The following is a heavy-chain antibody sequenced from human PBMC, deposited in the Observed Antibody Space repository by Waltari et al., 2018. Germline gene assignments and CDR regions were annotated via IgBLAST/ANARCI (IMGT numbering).Heavy chain of an antibody. V-gene: IGHV4-34*02. CDR1: GGSFSTYY. CDR3: ARTLYGSSNYYFDN. Sequence: QVQLQQWGAGLLKPSETLSLTCAVYGGSFSTYYWSWIRRSPGKGLAWIGKIKHSGSTNYSPSLKRRVTISIDTSKNQFSLKVTSVNAADTAVYFCARTLYGSSNYYFDNWGHGTPVTVSS. D-gene: IGHD6-13*01. J-gene: IGHJ4*01. CDR2: IKHSGST.